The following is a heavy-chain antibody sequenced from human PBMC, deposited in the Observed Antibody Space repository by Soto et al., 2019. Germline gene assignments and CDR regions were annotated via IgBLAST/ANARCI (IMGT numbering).Heavy chain of an antibody. CDR1: GFTFDDYG. D-gene: IGHD3-16*01. V-gene: IGHV3-20*01. CDR2: INWNGGST. J-gene: IGHJ4*02. Sequence: GGSLRLSCATSGFTFDDYGMSWVRQAPGKGLEWVSGINWNGGSTGYADSVKGRFTISRDNAKNSLYLQMNSLRAEDTALYHCARAGDYDYVNRFDYWGQGTLVTVSS. CDR3: ARAGDYDYVNRFDY.